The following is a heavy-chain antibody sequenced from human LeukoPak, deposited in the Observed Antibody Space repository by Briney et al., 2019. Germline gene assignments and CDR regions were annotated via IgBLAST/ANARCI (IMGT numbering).Heavy chain of an antibody. Sequence: SQTLSLTCTVSGGSICSGGYYWSWIRQPPGKGLEWIGYIYHSGSTYYNPSLKSRVTISVDRSKNQFSLKLSSVTAADTVVYYCARVRAARPSFDYWGQGTLVTVSS. V-gene: IGHV4-30-2*01. J-gene: IGHJ4*02. CDR3: ARVRAARPSFDY. CDR1: GGSICSGGYY. CDR2: IYHSGST. D-gene: IGHD6-6*01.